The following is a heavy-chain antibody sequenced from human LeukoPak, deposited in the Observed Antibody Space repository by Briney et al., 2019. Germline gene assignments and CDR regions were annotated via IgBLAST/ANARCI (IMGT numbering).Heavy chain of an antibody. Sequence: ASVKVSCKASGYTFTGYYMHGVEQAPGQGLEWMGWINSNSGGVHYAQNFQGRVTMTRDTSISTAYMELTRLRSDDTAVYYCARYRAAPYDAFDIWGQGTMVTVSS. J-gene: IGHJ3*02. CDR2: INSNSGGV. CDR3: ARYRAAPYDAFDI. D-gene: IGHD6-6*01. V-gene: IGHV1-2*02. CDR1: GYTFTGYY.